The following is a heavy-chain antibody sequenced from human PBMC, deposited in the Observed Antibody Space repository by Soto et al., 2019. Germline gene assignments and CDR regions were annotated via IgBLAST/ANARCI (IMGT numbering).Heavy chain of an antibody. J-gene: IGHJ4*02. Sequence: GSLRLACAASGXTFSSYGMHWVRQAPGKGLEWVAVIWYDGSNKYYADSVKGRFTISRDNSKNTLYLQMNSLRAEDKAVYYCARAGEWELPVDYWGQGTLGTVSS. V-gene: IGHV3-33*01. D-gene: IGHD1-26*01. CDR1: GXTFSSYG. CDR3: ARAGEWELPVDY. CDR2: IWYDGSNK.